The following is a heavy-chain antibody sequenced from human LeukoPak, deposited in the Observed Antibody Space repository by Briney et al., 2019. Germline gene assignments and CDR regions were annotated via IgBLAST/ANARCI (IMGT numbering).Heavy chain of an antibody. CDR1: GSRFTSYW. J-gene: IGHJ4*02. CDR3: ARRYYYGSGSNLYYFDY. CDR2: IYPGDSDT. Sequence: GASLKISCKGSGSRFTSYWIGWVRQMPGNGLEWMGIIYPGDSDTRYSPSFQGQVTISADKSISTAYLQWSSLKASDTAMYYCARRYYYGSGSNLYYFDYWGQGTLVTVSS. D-gene: IGHD3-10*01. V-gene: IGHV5-51*01.